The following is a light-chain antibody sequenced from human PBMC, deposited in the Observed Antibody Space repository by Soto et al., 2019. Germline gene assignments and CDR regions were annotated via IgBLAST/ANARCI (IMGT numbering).Light chain of an antibody. CDR1: AFPEKY. CDR2: KDN. J-gene: IGLJ1*01. V-gene: IGLV3-25*03. Sequence: SSELTQPVSVSVSPGQTARITCSGDAFPEKYAYWYQHKPGQAPILVIYKDNARPSGIPERFSGSSSGTTVTLTISGVQAEDEADYYCQSADSSGTYVFGTGTKLTVL. CDR3: QSADSSGTYV.